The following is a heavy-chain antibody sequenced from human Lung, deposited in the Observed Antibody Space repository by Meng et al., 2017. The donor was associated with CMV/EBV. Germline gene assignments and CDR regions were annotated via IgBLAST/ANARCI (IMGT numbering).Heavy chain of an antibody. D-gene: IGHD3-3*01. CDR3: TRENDFWSGDCSISQYGLEL. J-gene: IGHJ4*03. V-gene: IGHV3-48*03. CDR1: GFPFSNFE. Sequence: GGSLRLXCAASGFPFSNFEMIWVRQAPGKGLEFFSYISGSGTTIHYADSVRGRFTVSRNNAKSSLYLQRNSLRAEDAAVYYCTRENDFWSGDCSISQYGLELWXQGTXVTVSS. CDR2: ISGSGTTI.